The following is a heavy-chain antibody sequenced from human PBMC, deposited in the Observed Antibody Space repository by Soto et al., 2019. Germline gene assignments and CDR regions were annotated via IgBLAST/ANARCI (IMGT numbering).Heavy chain of an antibody. Sequence: SVKVSCKASGGTFSSYAISWVRQAPGQGLEWMGGIIPIFGKANYAQKFQGRVTITADESTSTAYMELSSLRSEDTAVYYCARNVQYYYDSSGPRGYYYYGMDVWGQGTTVTVSS. CDR2: IIPIFGKA. CDR1: GGTFSSYA. J-gene: IGHJ6*02. CDR3: ARNVQYYYDSSGPRGYYYYGMDV. D-gene: IGHD3-22*01. V-gene: IGHV1-69*13.